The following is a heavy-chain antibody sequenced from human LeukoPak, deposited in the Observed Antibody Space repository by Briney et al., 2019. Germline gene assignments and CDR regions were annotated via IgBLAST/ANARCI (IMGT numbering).Heavy chain of an antibody. V-gene: IGHV3-23*01. CDR3: AKGGGYDSFFDY. Sequence: PGGSLRLSCAASGFTFSSCAMNWVRQAPGKGLEWVSGISGSGNSTYYADSVKGRFTISRDNSKNTLYLQMNSLRADDTAVYYCAKGGGYDSFFDYWGQGTLVTVSS. D-gene: IGHD5-12*01. CDR1: GFTFSSCA. CDR2: ISGSGNST. J-gene: IGHJ4*02.